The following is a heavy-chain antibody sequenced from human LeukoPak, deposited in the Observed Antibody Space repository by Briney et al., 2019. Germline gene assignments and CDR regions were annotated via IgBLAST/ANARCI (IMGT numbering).Heavy chain of an antibody. Sequence: ASVKVSCKASGYTFTSYGISWVRQSPGQGLEWMGWISADNGNTNYAQKLQGRVTMTTDTSTSTAYMELRSLRSDDTAVYYCAGFRYYDFWSGETYYFDYWGQGTLVTVSS. CDR3: AGFRYYDFWSGETYYFDY. CDR2: ISADNGNT. D-gene: IGHD3-3*01. CDR1: GYTFTSYG. J-gene: IGHJ4*02. V-gene: IGHV1-18*01.